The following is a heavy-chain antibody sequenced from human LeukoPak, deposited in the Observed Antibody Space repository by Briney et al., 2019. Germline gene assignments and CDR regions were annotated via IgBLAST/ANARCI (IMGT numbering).Heavy chain of an antibody. Sequence: ASVKVSCKASGYTFSAYFIHWVRQAPGQGLEWVGWINPNSGGTEYVQTFQGRVTMTRDTSISTAYMELSSLRSEDTAVYYCARDPGEAYYGMDVWGQGTTVTVSS. CDR1: GYTFSAYF. J-gene: IGHJ6*02. CDR3: ARDPGEAYYGMDV. V-gene: IGHV1-2*02. CDR2: INPNSGGT. D-gene: IGHD1-1*01.